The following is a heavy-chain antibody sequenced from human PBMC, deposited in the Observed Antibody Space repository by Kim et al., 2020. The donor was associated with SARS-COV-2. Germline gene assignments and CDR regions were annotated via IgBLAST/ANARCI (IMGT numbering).Heavy chain of an antibody. CDR2: INSDGSST. J-gene: IGHJ6*02. CDR3: VRELYGDYRMDV. Sequence: GGSLRLSCAASGFTFSRYWMHWVRQAPGKGLVWVSRINSDGSSTSYADSVKGRFTISRDNTKNTLYLQMNSVRVEDTAVYYCVRELYGDYRMDVWGQGTT. D-gene: IGHD4-17*01. CDR1: GFTFSRYW. V-gene: IGHV3-74*01.